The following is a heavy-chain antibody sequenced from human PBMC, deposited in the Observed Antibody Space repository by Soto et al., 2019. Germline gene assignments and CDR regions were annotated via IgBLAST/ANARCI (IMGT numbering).Heavy chain of an antibody. V-gene: IGHV4-30-4*01. CDR2: IYYSGST. D-gene: IGHD5-12*01. CDR1: GGSISSGDYY. CDR3: ARDNANSGYDERFDY. J-gene: IGHJ4*02. Sequence: SETLSLTCTVSGGSISSGDYYWSWICQPPGKGLEWIGYIYYSGSTYYNPSLKSRVTISVDTSKNQFSLKLSSVTAADTAVYYCARDNANSGYDERFDYWGQGTLVTVSS.